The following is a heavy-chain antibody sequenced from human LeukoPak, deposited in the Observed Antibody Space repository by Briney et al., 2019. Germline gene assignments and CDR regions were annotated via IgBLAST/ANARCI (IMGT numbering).Heavy chain of an antibody. V-gene: IGHV3-9*01. D-gene: IGHD3-3*01. CDR3: AKEAGEAPYYDFWSGYSKTFDY. CDR1: GFTFDDYA. Sequence: PGGSLRLSCAASGFTFDDYAMHWVRQAPGKGLEWVSGISWNSGSIGYADSVKGRFTISRDNAKNSLYLQMNSRRAEDTALYYCAKEAGEAPYYDFWSGYSKTFDYWGQGTLVTVSS. J-gene: IGHJ4*02. CDR2: ISWNSGSI.